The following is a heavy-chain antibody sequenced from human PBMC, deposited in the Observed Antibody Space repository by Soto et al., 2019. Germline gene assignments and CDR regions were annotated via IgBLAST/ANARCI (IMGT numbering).Heavy chain of an antibody. Sequence: QVQLVQSGAEVKKPGAAVKVSCKASGYTFTSYAISWVRQAPGQGLEWMAWISGYNGNKKYAQNLQGRVTVTTDTSTSTVYMELRSLRSEDTAVYYCARNSNYDFWRGNRFDPWGRGTPVTVSS. V-gene: IGHV1-18*01. J-gene: IGHJ5*02. CDR3: ARNSNYDFWRGNRFDP. D-gene: IGHD3-3*01. CDR1: GYTFTSYA. CDR2: ISGYNGNK.